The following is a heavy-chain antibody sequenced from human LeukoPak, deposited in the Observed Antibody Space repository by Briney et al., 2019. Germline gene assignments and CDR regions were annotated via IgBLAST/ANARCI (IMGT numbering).Heavy chain of an antibody. Sequence: SETLSLTCTVSGGSISSYYWSWIRQPPGKGLEWIGYIYYSGSTNYNPSLKSRVTISVDMSKNQFSLKLSSVTAADTAVYYCARLLSANWFDPWGQGTLVTVSS. J-gene: IGHJ5*02. D-gene: IGHD1-26*01. CDR2: IYYSGST. CDR1: GGSISSYY. CDR3: ARLLSANWFDP. V-gene: IGHV4-59*01.